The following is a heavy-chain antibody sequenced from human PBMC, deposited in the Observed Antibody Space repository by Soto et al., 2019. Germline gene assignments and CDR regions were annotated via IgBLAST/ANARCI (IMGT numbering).Heavy chain of an antibody. CDR3: ARDRCSGGSCFVDY. J-gene: IGHJ4*02. CDR2: ISSSSTYI. D-gene: IGHD2-15*01. V-gene: IGHV3-21*01. Sequence: GGSLRLSCGPSGVTFSSYNMNWVRQAPGKGLEWVSSISSSSTYIYYADSVKGRFTISRDNANNSLYLQMSSLRAEDTAVYYCARDRCSGGSCFVDYWGQGTLVTVSS. CDR1: GVTFSSYN.